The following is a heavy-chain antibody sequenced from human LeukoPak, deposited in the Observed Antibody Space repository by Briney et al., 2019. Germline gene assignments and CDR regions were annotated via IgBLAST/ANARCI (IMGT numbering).Heavy chain of an antibody. CDR2: ISYDGSNK. CDR3: TRVGGNPPRGCDY. Sequence: GGSLRLSCAASGFTFSSNAMHWVRQAPGKGLEWLAVISYDGSNKYYADSVKGRFTISRDNAKNTLYLQMNSLRAEDTALYYCTRVGGNPPRGCDYWGQGTLVTVSS. J-gene: IGHJ4*02. D-gene: IGHD4-23*01. V-gene: IGHV3-30-3*01. CDR1: GFTFSSNA.